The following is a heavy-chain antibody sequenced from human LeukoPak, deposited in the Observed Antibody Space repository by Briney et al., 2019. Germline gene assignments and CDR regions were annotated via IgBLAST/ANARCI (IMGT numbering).Heavy chain of an antibody. J-gene: IGHJ4*02. D-gene: IGHD3-10*01. CDR2: INAGNGNT. CDR1: GYTFTSYA. V-gene: IGHV1-3*01. CDR3: ARDVDGSGVFDY. Sequence: GASVKVSCKASGYTFTSYAMHWVRQAPGQRLEWMGWINAGNGNTKYSQKFQGRVTITRDTSASTAYMELSSLRSEDTAVYYCARDVDGSGVFDYWGQGTLVTVSS.